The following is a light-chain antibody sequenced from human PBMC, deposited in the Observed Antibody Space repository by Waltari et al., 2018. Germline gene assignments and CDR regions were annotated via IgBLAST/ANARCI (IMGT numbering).Light chain of an antibody. CDR3: QQSYSHTRT. J-gene: IGKJ1*01. CDR1: QSISSY. CDR2: AAS. Sequence: IQMTQSPSSLSASVGDRVTITCRASQSISSYLNWYQQKPGKAPKLLIYAASSLQSGVPSRFSGSGSGRDFTLIISSLQPEDFATYSCQQSYSHTRTFGQGTKVEIK. V-gene: IGKV1-39*01.